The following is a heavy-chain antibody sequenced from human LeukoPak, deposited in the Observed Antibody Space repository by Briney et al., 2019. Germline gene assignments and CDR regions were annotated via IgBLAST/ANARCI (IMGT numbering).Heavy chain of an antibody. CDR3: ARTPTTVVTFYFDY. D-gene: IGHD4-23*01. CDR1: GYSISSGYN. Sequence: SETLSLTCAVSGYSISSGYNWGWIRQPPGKGLEWIGSIYHSGSTYYNPSLKSRVTISVDTSKNQFSLKLSSVTAADTAVYYCARTPTTVVTFYFDYWVQGTLVTVSS. CDR2: IYHSGST. J-gene: IGHJ4*02. V-gene: IGHV4-38-2*01.